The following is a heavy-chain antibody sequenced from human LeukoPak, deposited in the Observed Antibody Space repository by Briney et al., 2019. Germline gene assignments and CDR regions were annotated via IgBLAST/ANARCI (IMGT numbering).Heavy chain of an antibody. D-gene: IGHD5-24*01. CDR2: ISSSGRTI. J-gene: IGHJ3*01. V-gene: IGHV3-48*03. CDR1: GFTFSSYE. CDR3: AMKAVPRPRLHDAFDF. Sequence: GGSLRLSCAASGFTFSSYEMNWVRQAPGKGLEWGSYISSSGRTIYYADSVKGGFTISRDNAKNSLYLQMNTLSADDTAVYYCAMKAVPRPRLHDAFDFWGQGTVVSVSS.